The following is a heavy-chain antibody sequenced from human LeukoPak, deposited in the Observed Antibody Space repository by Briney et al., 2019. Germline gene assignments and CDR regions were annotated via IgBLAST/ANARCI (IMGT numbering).Heavy chain of an antibody. CDR2: MNPNSGDT. CDR1: GYTFTSYD. J-gene: IGHJ3*02. D-gene: IGHD3-3*01. CDR3: ARGNPLGLEWFEDAFDI. V-gene: IGHV1-8*01. Sequence: GASVMVSCKASGYTFTSYDINWVRQATGQGLEWMGWMNPNSGDTGYAQKFQGRVTMTRNTFISTAYMELSSLRSEDTAVYYCARGNPLGLEWFEDAFDIWGQGTMVTVSS.